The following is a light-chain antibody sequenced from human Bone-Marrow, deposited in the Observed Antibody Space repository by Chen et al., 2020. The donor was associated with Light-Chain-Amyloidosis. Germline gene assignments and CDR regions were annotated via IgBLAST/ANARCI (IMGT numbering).Light chain of an antibody. CDR1: QTISSNY. V-gene: IGKV3-20*01. Sequence: EIVLTQSPGTLSLSPGEGANLSCRASQTISSNYLTWYQQNFGQAPRLLIYGSSSRATGIPDRFTGSGSGTDFTLTINRLEPEDFAMYHCQQYGTSPLTFGGGTKVEIK. CDR2: GSS. J-gene: IGKJ4*01. CDR3: QQYGTSPLT.